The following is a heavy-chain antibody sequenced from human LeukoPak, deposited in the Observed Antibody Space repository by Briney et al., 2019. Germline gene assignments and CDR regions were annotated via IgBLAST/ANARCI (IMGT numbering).Heavy chain of an antibody. CDR3: AKAIAAVAGYDAFDI. D-gene: IGHD6-19*01. CDR2: ISWSGAQL. CDR1: GFTFSSYE. Sequence: GGSLRLSCGASGFTFSSYEMNWVRQAPGKGLEWVSFISWSGAQLGYADFVEGRFTISRDNAKNSLYLELSGLRPEDTAMYFCAKAIAAVAGYDAFDIWGQGTMVTVSS. J-gene: IGHJ3*02. V-gene: IGHV3-48*03.